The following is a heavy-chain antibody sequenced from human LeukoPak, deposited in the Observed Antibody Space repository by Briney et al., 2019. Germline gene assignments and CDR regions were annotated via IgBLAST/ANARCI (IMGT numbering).Heavy chain of an antibody. V-gene: IGHV3-23*01. D-gene: IGHD6-19*01. CDR3: AKDVAPDSGWDLDY. Sequence: GGSVRLSCAVSGLTFSTYSMTWVRQGPGKGLEWVSSIYNSGAKIFYADSVKGRFTISRDNSKNMLYLQMNSLRVEDTAVYYCAKDVAPDSGWDLDYWGQGTLVTVSS. J-gene: IGHJ4*02. CDR1: GLTFSTYS. CDR2: IYNSGAKI.